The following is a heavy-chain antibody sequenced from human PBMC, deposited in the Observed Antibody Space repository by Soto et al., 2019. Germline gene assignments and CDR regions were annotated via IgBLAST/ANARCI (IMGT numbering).Heavy chain of an antibody. CDR3: AKALWFGELLIDY. Sequence: EVQLLESGGGLVQPGGSLRLSCAASGFTFSSYAMSWVRQAPGKGLEWVSAISGSGGSTYYADSVKGRFTISRDNSKNTVYLQMNSLRAEDTAVYYCAKALWFGELLIDYWGQGTLVTVSS. V-gene: IGHV3-23*01. D-gene: IGHD3-10*01. CDR1: GFTFSSYA. CDR2: ISGSGGST. J-gene: IGHJ4*02.